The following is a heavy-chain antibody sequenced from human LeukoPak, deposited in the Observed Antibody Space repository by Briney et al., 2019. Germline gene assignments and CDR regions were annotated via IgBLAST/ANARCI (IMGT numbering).Heavy chain of an antibody. V-gene: IGHV3-7*01. CDR1: GFTFSSYW. CDR2: IKQDGSEK. Sequence: PGGSLRLSCTASGFTFSSYWMTWVRQAPGKGLEWVANIKQDGSEKNYLDSVKGRFTISRDIAKDSLYLQMNSLRAEDTAVYYCARDREPDYWGQGTLVTVSS. CDR3: ARDREPDY. J-gene: IGHJ4*02.